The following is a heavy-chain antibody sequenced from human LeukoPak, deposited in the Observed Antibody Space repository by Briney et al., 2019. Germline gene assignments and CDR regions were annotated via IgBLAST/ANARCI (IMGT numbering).Heavy chain of an antibody. J-gene: IGHJ4*02. CDR3: ARVEWFGEANFDY. CDR1: GGSVSSGTYY. V-gene: IGHV4-61*01. D-gene: IGHD3-10*01. Sequence: SETLSLTCTVSGGSVSSGTYYWSWIRQPPGEGLEGIGYIYYSGSTNYNPSLKSRVTISVDTSKNQFSLKLSSVTAADTAVYYCARVEWFGEANFDYWGQGTLVTVSS. CDR2: IYYSGST.